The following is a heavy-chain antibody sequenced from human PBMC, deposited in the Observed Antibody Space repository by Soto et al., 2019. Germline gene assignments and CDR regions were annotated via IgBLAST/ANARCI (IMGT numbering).Heavy chain of an antibody. V-gene: IGHV4-39*01. J-gene: IGHJ5*02. CDR1: GGSITTDSYY. Sequence: QLQLQESGPGLVKPSEILSLTCTVSGGSITTDSYYWGWIRQPPGKGLEWMGSVCYGGSSCYTPSLQSRLTISVDPSKTQFSLKLTSLTAADTAVYFCARLPRHYGWFDPWGQGILVTVSS. CDR2: VCYGGSS. CDR3: ARLPRHYGWFDP. D-gene: IGHD3-10*01.